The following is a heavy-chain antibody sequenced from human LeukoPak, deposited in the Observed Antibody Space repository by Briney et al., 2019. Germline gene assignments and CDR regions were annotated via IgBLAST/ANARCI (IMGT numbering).Heavy chain of an antibody. Sequence: ASVKVSCKASGYTLTSYYIHWVRQTPGQGLEWMGIIKPSSGSTTYAQKFQGRVTMTRDMSTSTVYMELSSLRSEDTAVYFCARSRTVAGTWGGYFDYWGQGTLVTVSS. CDR1: GYTLTSYY. CDR3: ARSRTVAGTWGGYFDY. CDR2: IKPSSGST. J-gene: IGHJ4*02. D-gene: IGHD6-19*01. V-gene: IGHV1-46*01.